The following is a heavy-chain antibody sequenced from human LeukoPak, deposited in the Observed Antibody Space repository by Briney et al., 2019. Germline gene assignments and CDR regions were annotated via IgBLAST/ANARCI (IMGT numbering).Heavy chain of an antibody. Sequence: GGFLRLSCAASGFTFSDYYMSWIRQAPGKGLEWVSYISSSGSTIYYADSVKGRFTISRDNAKNSLYLQMNSLRAEDTAVYYCARDGKTSSAAGTNYYGMDVWGQGTTVTVSS. V-gene: IGHV3-11*01. CDR3: ARDGKTSSAAGTNYYGMDV. D-gene: IGHD6-13*01. CDR2: ISSSGSTI. CDR1: GFTFSDYY. J-gene: IGHJ6*02.